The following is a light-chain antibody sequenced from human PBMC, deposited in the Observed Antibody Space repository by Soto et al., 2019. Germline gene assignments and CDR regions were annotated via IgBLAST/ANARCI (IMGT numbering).Light chain of an antibody. CDR1: QSVSSNF. CDR3: QQYGSSPGT. Sequence: EIVLTQSPGTLSLSPGERATLSCRASQSVSSNFLAWYQQKPGQAPKLLISGASTRATGIPDRFSGSGSGTDFTLTISRLEPEDFALSSCQQYGSSPGTFGQGTKLEIK. CDR2: GAS. J-gene: IGKJ2*02. V-gene: IGKV3-20*01.